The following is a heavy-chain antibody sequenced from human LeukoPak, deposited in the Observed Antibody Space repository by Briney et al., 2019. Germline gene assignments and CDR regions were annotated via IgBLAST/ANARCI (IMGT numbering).Heavy chain of an antibody. D-gene: IGHD6-13*01. CDR3: ARRGLSSSWPFDY. CDR2: IYSGGNT. CDR1: GFTISNNY. V-gene: IGHV3-53*01. Sequence: PGGSLRLSCAASGFTISNNYMNWVRQAPGKGLEWVSVIYSGGNTYYADSVKGRFTISRDDSKNTLYLQMNSLRAEDTAVYYCARRGLSSSWPFDYWCQGTLVTVSS. J-gene: IGHJ4*02.